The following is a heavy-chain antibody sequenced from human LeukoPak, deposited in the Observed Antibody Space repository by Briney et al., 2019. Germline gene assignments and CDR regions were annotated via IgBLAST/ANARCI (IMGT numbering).Heavy chain of an antibody. CDR2: ISYDGTNK. CDR1: GFTFSSYA. CDR3: AKDLLVRGPFDY. D-gene: IGHD3-10*01. V-gene: IGHV3-30*04. J-gene: IGHJ4*02. Sequence: PGGSLRLSCAASGFTFSSYAMHWVRQAPGKGLEWVALISYDGTNKYYADSVKGRFTISRDNSKNTLYLQMNSLRAEDTAVYYCAKDLLVRGPFDYWGQGTLVTVSS.